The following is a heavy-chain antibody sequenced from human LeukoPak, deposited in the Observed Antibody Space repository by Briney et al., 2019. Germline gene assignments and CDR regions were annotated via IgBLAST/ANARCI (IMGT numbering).Heavy chain of an antibody. D-gene: IGHD3-10*01. Sequence: GGSLRLSCAASGFTFSSYAMSWVRQAPGKGLEWVSVIYSGGSTYYADSVKGRFTISRDNSKNTLYLQMNSLRAEDTAVYYCASVDYGSGVDYWGQGTLVTVSS. V-gene: IGHV3-66*02. CDR1: GFTFSSYA. CDR3: ASVDYGSGVDY. J-gene: IGHJ4*02. CDR2: IYSGGST.